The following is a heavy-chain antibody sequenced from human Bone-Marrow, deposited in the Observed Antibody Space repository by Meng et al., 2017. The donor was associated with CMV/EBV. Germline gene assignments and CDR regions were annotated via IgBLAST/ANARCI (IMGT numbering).Heavy chain of an antibody. CDR1: GYTFTSYG. CDR3: VGVPASNWFDP. V-gene: IGHV1-18*01. CDR2: ISAYNGNT. Sequence: ASVKVSCKASGYTFTSYGISWVRQAPGQGLEWMGWISAYNGNTNYAQKFQGRVTITADKSTSTAYMELSSLRSEDTAVYYCVGVPASNWFDPWGQGTLVTVSS. J-gene: IGHJ5*02. D-gene: IGHD2-2*01.